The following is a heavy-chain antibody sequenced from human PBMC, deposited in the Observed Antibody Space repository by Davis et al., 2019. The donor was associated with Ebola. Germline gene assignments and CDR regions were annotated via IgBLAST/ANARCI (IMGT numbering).Heavy chain of an antibody. D-gene: IGHD6-19*01. Sequence: SETLSLTCAVYGGPFSGHYWSWIRQPPGKGLQWIGEINPSGSTNYNPSLKSRVSMSVDMSKNQFSLKLSSVTAADTAVYYCARGSQWLGPDYWGQGTLVTVSS. CDR3: ARGSQWLGPDY. V-gene: IGHV4-34*01. J-gene: IGHJ4*02. CDR1: GGPFSGHY. CDR2: INPSGST.